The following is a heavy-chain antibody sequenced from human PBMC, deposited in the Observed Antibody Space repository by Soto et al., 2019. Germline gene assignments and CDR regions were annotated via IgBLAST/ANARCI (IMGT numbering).Heavy chain of an antibody. CDR1: GFTFGTSG. V-gene: IGHV3-23*01. J-gene: IGHJ4*02. Sequence: EVQLLESGGDFVQPGGSLRLSCVASGFTFGTSGMSWVRQAPGKGLERISGLGGGANNTDTKYADSVKGRFTIAIDNSKITLYFPMHSLRVEDTALYYCTKDSGYDSTDWGLGTLVTVSS. CDR3: TKDSGYDSTD. D-gene: IGHD3-9*01. CDR2: LGGGANNT.